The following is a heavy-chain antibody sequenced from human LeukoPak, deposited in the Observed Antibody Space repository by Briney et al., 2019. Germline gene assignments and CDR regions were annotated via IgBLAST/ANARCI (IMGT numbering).Heavy chain of an antibody. CDR1: GGSFSGYY. CDR3: ARGGIAARDFDY. CDR2: IYTSGST. V-gene: IGHV4-59*10. Sequence: PSETLSLTCAVYGGSFSGYYWSWIRQPAGKGLEWIGRIYTSGSTNYNPSLKSRVTISVDTSKNPFSLKLSSVTAADTAVYYCARGGIAARDFDYWGQGTLVTVSS. D-gene: IGHD6-6*01. J-gene: IGHJ4*02.